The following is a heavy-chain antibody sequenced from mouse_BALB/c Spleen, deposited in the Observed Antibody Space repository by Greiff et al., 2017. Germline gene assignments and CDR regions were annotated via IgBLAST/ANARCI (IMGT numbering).Heavy chain of an antibody. CDR1: GYTFTSYY. CDR2: INPSNGGT. CDR3: TRGYYFDY. Sequence: VQGVESGAELVKPGASVKLSCKASGYTFTSYYMYWVKQRPGQGLEWIGEINPSNGGTNFNEKFKSKATLTVDKSSSTAYMQLSSLTSEDSAVYYCTRGYYFDYWGQGTTLTVSS. J-gene: IGHJ2*01. V-gene: IGHV1S81*02.